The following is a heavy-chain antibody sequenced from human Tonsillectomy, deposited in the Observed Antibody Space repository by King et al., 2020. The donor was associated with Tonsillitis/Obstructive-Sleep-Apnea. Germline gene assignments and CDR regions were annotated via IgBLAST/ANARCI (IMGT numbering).Heavy chain of an antibody. Sequence: LQLQESGPGLVKPSETLSLTCTVSGGSISSSRYYWGWIRQPPGKGLEWIGSIYYSGSTYYNPSLKSRVTISVDTSKNQFSLKLRSVTAADTAVYYCASGVLRGYSYGYGYWGQGTLVTVSS. CDR2: IYYSGST. V-gene: IGHV4-39*01. CDR1: GGSISSSRYY. CDR3: ASGVLRGYSYGYGY. D-gene: IGHD5-18*01. J-gene: IGHJ4*02.